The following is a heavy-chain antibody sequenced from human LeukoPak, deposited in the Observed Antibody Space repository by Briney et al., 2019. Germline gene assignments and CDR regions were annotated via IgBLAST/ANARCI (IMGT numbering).Heavy chain of an antibody. V-gene: IGHV5-51*01. CDR2: IYPGDSDT. J-gene: IGHJ4*02. CDR3: ARSLYGVNTWFDY. D-gene: IGHD4/OR15-4a*01. Sequence: GGALVISCHGSGYRFTSYWIGRVRQLPGKGLEWMGIIYPGDSDTRYSPSFQGQVTISADKSISTAYLQWSSLKASDTAMYYCARSLYGVNTWFDYWGQGTLVTVSS. CDR1: GYRFTSYW.